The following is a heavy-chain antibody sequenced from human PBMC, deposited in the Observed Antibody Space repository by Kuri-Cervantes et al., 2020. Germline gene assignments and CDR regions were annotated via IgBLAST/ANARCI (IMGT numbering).Heavy chain of an antibody. J-gene: IGHJ3*02. D-gene: IGHD3-10*01. V-gene: IGHV1-8*01. CDR2: MNPNSGNT. CDR1: GYTFTSYD. CDR3: ATDGYGSGSGDTFDI. Sequence: ASVKVSCKASGYTFTSYDINWVRQATGQGLEWMGWMNPNSGNTGYAQKFQGRVTMTEDTSTDTAYMELSSLRSEDTAVYYCATDGYGSGSGDTFDIWGQGTMVTVSS.